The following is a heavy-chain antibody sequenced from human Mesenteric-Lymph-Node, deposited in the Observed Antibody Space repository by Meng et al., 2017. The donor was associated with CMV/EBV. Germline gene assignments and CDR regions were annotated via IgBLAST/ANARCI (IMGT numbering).Heavy chain of an antibody. CDR2: INPSSGGT. CDR1: GYSFTGYY. J-gene: IGHJ4*02. CDR3: AREDCSTTNCYYHFDY. Sequence: SGYSFTGYYIRWVRQAPGQGLEWVGRINPSSGGTNFEQKFQGRVTMARDTSISTAYMELSRLRSDDTAVYYCAREDCSTTNCYYHFDYWGQGTLVTVSS. D-gene: IGHD2-2*01. V-gene: IGHV1-2*06.